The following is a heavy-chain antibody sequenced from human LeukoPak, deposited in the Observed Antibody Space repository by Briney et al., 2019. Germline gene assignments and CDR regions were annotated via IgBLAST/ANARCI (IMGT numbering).Heavy chain of an antibody. V-gene: IGHV4-39*07. J-gene: IGHJ4*02. CDR2: IYYSGST. D-gene: IGHD2-2*02. CDR3: PRENTVVPAAISYFDY. Sequence: SETLSLTCTVSGGSISSSSYYWGWIRQPPGKGLEWIGSIYYSGSTYYNPSLKSRVTISVDTSKNQFSLKLSSVTAPDTAVYYCPRENTVVPAAISYFDYWGQGTLVTVSS. CDR1: GGSISSSSYY.